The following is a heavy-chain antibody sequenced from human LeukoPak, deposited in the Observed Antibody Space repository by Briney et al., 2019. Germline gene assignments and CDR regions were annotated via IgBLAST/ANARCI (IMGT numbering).Heavy chain of an antibody. J-gene: IGHJ4*02. D-gene: IGHD4-23*01. CDR3: AAQDYGGNIDF. CDR2: ISHGGTS. V-gene: IGHV4-34*01. CDR1: GGSFSAYY. Sequence: SETLSLTCAVYGGSFSAYYWSWIRQPPGKGLEWIGDISHGGTSNYNPSLQSRVTISLDKSKNHFSLNLTSVTAADTAVYYCAAQDYGGNIDFWGQGTLVTVSS.